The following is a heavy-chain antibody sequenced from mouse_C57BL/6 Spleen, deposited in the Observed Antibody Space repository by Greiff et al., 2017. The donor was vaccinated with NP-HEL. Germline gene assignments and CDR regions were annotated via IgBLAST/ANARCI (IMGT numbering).Heavy chain of an antibody. D-gene: IGHD2-4*01. Sequence: DVKLVESGGGLVKPGGSLKLSCAASGFTFSDYGMHWVRQAPEKGLEWVAYISSGSSTIYYADTVKGRFTISRDNAKNTLFLQMTSLRSEDTAMYYCARSCPLYDYDWFAYWGQGTLVTVSA. J-gene: IGHJ3*01. CDR2: ISSGSSTI. CDR3: ARSCPLYDYDWFAY. CDR1: GFTFSDYG. V-gene: IGHV5-17*01.